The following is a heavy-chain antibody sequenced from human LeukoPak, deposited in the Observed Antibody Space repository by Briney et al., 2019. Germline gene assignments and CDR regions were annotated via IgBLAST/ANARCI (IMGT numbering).Heavy chain of an antibody. CDR1: GYTFTSYG. CDR2: MSPNSGNT. Sequence: ASVKVSCKASGYTFTSYGISWVRQAPGQGLEWMGWMSPNSGNTGHAQKFQGRVTMTRNTAISTAYMELSSLRSEDTAVYYCVRTPPNWGADYWGQGTLVTVSS. D-gene: IGHD7-27*01. V-gene: IGHV1-8*02. CDR3: VRTPPNWGADY. J-gene: IGHJ4*02.